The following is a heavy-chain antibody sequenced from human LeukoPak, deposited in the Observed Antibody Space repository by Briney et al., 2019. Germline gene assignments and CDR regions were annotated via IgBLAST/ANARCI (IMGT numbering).Heavy chain of an antibody. Sequence: SGGSLRLSCAASGFTVTSNYMNWVRQAPGKGLEWVSVIDRGGSKYCADSVKGRFTISRDNSKNTIYLQMNSLRAEDTAVYYCAKDYRAHPLRPNWFDPWGQGTLVAVSS. V-gene: IGHV3-53*01. J-gene: IGHJ5*02. D-gene: IGHD1-26*01. CDR1: GFTVTSNY. CDR2: IDRGGSK. CDR3: AKDYRAHPLRPNWFDP.